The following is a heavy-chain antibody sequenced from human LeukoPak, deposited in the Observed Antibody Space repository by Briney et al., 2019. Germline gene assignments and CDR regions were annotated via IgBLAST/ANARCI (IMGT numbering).Heavy chain of an antibody. D-gene: IGHD1-26*01. CDR2: INPSGGST. V-gene: IGHV1-46*01. J-gene: IGHJ4*02. Sequence: ASVKVSCKASGYTFTTYYIHWVRQAPGQGLEWMGIINPSGGSTTYAQAFQGRVTMTRDTSTSTVYMELRSLRSEDTAVYYCAREFSGNYQGISNWGQGTLVTVSS. CDR3: AREFSGNYQGISN. CDR1: GYTFTTYY.